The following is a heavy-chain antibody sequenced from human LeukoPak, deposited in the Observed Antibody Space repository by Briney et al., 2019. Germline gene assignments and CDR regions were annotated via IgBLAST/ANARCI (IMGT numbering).Heavy chain of an antibody. V-gene: IGHV1-69*06. J-gene: IGHJ4*02. D-gene: IGHD5-12*01. CDR3: ATVSRLGVR. CDR2: IIPIFGTA. CDR1: GGTFSSYA. Sequence: RASVKVSCKASGGTFSSYAISWVRQAPGQGLEWMGGIIPIFGTANYAQKFQGRVTMTEDTSTDTAYMELSSLRSEDTAVYYCATVSRLGVRWGQGTLVTVSS.